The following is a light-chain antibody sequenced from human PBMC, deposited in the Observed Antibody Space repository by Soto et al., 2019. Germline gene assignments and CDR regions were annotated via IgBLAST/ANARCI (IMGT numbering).Light chain of an antibody. V-gene: IGLV2-23*01. J-gene: IGLJ3*02. Sequence: QSXLTQPXXVXGXXXXXXXXXXXGTNSDVGSYNLVSWYQQHPGKAPKVMIYEGSKRPSGLSNRFSGSKSGNTASLTISGLQPEDEADYYCCSYAGSSTWVFGGGTKLTVL. CDR2: EGS. CDR1: NSDVGSYNL. CDR3: CSYAGSSTWV.